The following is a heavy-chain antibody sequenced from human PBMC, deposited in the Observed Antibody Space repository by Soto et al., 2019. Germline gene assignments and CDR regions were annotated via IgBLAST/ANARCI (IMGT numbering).Heavy chain of an antibody. D-gene: IGHD6-19*01. J-gene: IGHJ4*02. CDR3: ASAVAVAADFDY. V-gene: IGHV1-3*05. CDR1: GYTFTRYA. Sequence: QVQLVQSGAEEKKPGASVKVSCKASGYTFTRYAMHWVRQAPGQRLEWMRWINAGNGNTKYSQKFQGRVTITRDTSAGTAYRELSSLRSEDTSVYYCASAVAVAADFDYWGQGTLVTVSS. CDR2: INAGNGNT.